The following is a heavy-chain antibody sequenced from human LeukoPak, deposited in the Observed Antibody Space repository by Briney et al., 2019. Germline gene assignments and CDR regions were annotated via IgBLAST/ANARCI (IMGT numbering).Heavy chain of an antibody. CDR2: INHSGST. CDR3: ARGRAAAGY. CDR1: GYSISSGYY. V-gene: IGHV4-38-2*02. D-gene: IGHD6-13*01. J-gene: IGHJ4*02. Sequence: SETLSLTCSVSGYSISSGYYWGWLRQPPGKGLEWIGEINHSGSTNYNPSLKSRVTISVDTSKNQFSLKLSSVTAADTAVYYCARGRAAAGYWGQGTLVTVSS.